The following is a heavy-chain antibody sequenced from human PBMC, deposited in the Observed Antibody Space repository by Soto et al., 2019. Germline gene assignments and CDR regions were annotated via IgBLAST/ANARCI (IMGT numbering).Heavy chain of an antibody. J-gene: IGHJ6*02. CDR2: ISYDGSNK. D-gene: IGHD3-3*01. V-gene: IGHV3-30*18. CDR3: ANWVLRFLDPPWETAANSPRVGLIYYGMDV. CDR1: GFTFSSYG. Sequence: GGSLRLSCAASGFTFSSYGMHWVRQAPGKGLEWVAVISYDGSNKYYADSVKGRFTISRDNSKNTLYLQMNSLRAEDTAVYYCANWVLRFLDPPWETAANSPRVGLIYYGMDVWGQGTTVTVSS.